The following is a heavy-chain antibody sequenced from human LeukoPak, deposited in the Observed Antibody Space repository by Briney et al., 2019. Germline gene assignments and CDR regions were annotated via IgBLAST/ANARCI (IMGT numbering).Heavy chain of an antibody. Sequence: GGSLRLSCADSGFTFSSYWMTWVRQAPGKGLEWVANIKQAGSEKYYVDSVKGRFTISRDNAKNSLYLQMNSLRAEDTAVYYCAGVRGGYYFDYWGQGTLVTVSS. V-gene: IGHV3-7*01. J-gene: IGHJ4*02. CDR1: GFTFSSYW. CDR2: IKQAGSEK. D-gene: IGHD3-10*01. CDR3: AGVRGGYYFDY.